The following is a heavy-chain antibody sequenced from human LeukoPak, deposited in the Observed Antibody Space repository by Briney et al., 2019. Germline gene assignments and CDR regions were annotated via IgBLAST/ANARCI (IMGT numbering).Heavy chain of an antibody. CDR1: GFTFSSYG. CDR3: AKVAGPLGGLGYYGMDV. CDR2: IWYDGSNK. J-gene: IGHJ6*02. Sequence: PGGSLRLSCAASGFTFSSYGMHWVRQAPGKGLEWVAVIWYDGSNKYYADSVKGRFTISRDNSKNTLYLQMNSLRAEDTAVYYCAKVAGPLGGLGYYGMDVWGQGTTVTVSS. D-gene: IGHD4-17*01. V-gene: IGHV3-30*02.